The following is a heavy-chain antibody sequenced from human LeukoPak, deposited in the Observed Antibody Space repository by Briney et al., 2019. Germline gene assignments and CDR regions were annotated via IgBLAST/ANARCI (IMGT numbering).Heavy chain of an antibody. D-gene: IGHD1-26*01. CDR2: ISGSGDST. CDR3: ATTGGSNTWYSL. Sequence: GGSLRLSCEASGFTFSSYAMSWVRQAPGKGLEWVSAISGSGDSTDYADSVKGRFTISRDNSKNTLFLQMNSQKVEDTALYYCATTGGSNTWYSLWGQGTLLTVSS. V-gene: IGHV3-23*01. J-gene: IGHJ4*02. CDR1: GFTFSSYA.